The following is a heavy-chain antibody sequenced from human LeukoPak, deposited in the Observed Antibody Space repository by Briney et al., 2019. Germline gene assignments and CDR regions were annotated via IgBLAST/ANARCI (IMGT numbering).Heavy chain of an antibody. CDR3: ATYSAAGRTYYFDY. CDR2: MNPNSGNT. CDR1: GYTFTSYD. Sequence: ASVKVSCKAFGYTFTSYDINWVRQATGQGLEWMGWMNPNSGNTGYAQKFQGRVTITRNTSISTAYMELRSLRSDDTAVYYCATYSAAGRTYYFDYWGQGALVTVSS. V-gene: IGHV1-8*01. D-gene: IGHD6-13*01. J-gene: IGHJ4*02.